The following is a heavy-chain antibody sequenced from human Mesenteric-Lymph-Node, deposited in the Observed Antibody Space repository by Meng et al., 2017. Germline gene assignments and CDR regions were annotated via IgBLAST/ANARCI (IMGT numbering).Heavy chain of an antibody. CDR3: ARAGSSGYWGDY. D-gene: IGHD3-22*01. V-gene: IGHV4-38-2*02. CDR1: GYSISSGYY. J-gene: IGHJ4*02. Sequence: SETLSLTCTVSGYSISSGYYWGWIRQPPGKWLEWIGSIYHSGSTYYNPSLKSRVTISVDTSKNQFSLKLSSVTAADTAVYYCARAGSSGYWGDYWGQGTLVTVSS. CDR2: IYHSGST.